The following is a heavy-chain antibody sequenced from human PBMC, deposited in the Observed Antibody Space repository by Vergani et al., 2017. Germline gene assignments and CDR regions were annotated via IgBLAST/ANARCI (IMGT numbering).Heavy chain of an antibody. V-gene: IGHV1-69*13. CDR3: AGGRFYDGSGSYYNDEGGYFDY. CDR2: IIPIFGTA. D-gene: IGHD3-10*01. CDR1: GGTFSSYA. J-gene: IGHJ4*02. Sequence: QVQLVQSGAEVKKPGSSVKVSCKASGGTFSSYAISWVRQAPGQGLEWMGGIIPIFGTANYAQKFQGGVTITADESTSTAYMELSSLRSEDTAVYYCAGGRFYDGSGSYYNDEGGYFDYWGQGTLVTVSS.